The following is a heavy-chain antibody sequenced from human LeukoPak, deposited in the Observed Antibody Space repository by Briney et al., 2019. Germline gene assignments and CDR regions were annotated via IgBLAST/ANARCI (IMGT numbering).Heavy chain of an antibody. Sequence: GGSLRLSCAASGFTFSSYAMSWVRQAPGKGLEWVSAISGSGGSTYYADSVKGRFTISRDNSKNTLYLQMNSLRAEATAVYYFAKQGMVAATRAVDYWGQGTLVTVSS. CDR3: AKQGMVAATRAVDY. CDR1: GFTFSSYA. D-gene: IGHD2-15*01. J-gene: IGHJ4*02. V-gene: IGHV3-23*01. CDR2: ISGSGGST.